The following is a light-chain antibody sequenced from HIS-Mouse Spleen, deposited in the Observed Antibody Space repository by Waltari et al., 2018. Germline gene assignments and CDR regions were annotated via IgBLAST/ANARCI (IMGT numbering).Light chain of an antibody. CDR1: SSNIGSNT. CDR2: SNN. J-gene: IGLJ1*01. V-gene: IGLV1-44*01. CDR3: AAWDDSLNGFYV. Sequence: QSVLTQPPSASGTPGQRVTISCSGSSSNIGSNTVNWYQQLPGTAPKLLIYSNNQRPSEVPDRFSGSKSGTSASLAISGLQSEDEADYYCAAWDDSLNGFYVFGTGTKVTVL.